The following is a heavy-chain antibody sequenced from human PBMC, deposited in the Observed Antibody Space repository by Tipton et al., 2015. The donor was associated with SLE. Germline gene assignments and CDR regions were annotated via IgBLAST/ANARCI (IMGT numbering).Heavy chain of an antibody. CDR2: IYYSGST. Sequence: TLSLTCAVYGGSFSGYYWSWIRQPPGKGLEWIGEIYYSGSTNYNPSLKSRVTISVDTSKNQFSLKLSSVTAADTAVYYCARAERYGDYLGYWGQGTLVTVSS. D-gene: IGHD4-17*01. J-gene: IGHJ4*02. V-gene: IGHV4-34*01. CDR3: ARAERYGDYLGY. CDR1: GGSFSGYY.